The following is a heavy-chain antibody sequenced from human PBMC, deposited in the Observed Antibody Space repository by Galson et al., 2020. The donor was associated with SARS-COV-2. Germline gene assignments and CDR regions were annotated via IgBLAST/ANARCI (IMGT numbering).Heavy chain of an antibody. V-gene: IGHV3-30-3*01. D-gene: IGHD3-3*01. J-gene: IGHJ6*02. CDR2: ISYDGSNK. CDR3: ARESYDFWSGYYNYYYYGMDV. CDR1: GFTFSSYA. Sequence: GESLKISCAASGFTFSSYAMHWVRQAPGKGLEWVAVISYDGSNKYYADSVKGRFTISRDNSKNTLYLQMNSLRAEDTAVYYCARESYDFWSGYYNYYYYGMDVWGQGTTVTVSS.